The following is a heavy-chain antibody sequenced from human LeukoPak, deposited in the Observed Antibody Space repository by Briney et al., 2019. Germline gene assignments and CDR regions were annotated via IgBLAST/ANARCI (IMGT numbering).Heavy chain of an antibody. CDR1: GFTFSSYA. V-gene: IGHV3-30-3*01. CDR3: ARERSTVAGTLGFDY. Sequence: GGSLRLSCAASGFTFSSYAMHWVRQAPGKGLEWVAVISYDGSNKYYADSVKGRFTISRDNSKNTLYLQMNSLRAEDTAVYYCARERSTVAGTLGFDYWGQGTLVTVSS. J-gene: IGHJ4*02. CDR2: ISYDGSNK. D-gene: IGHD6-19*01.